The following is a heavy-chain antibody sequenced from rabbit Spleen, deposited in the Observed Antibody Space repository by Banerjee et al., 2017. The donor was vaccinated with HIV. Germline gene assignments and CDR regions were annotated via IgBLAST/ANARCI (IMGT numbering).Heavy chain of an antibody. D-gene: IGHD5-1*01. CDR3: ARDLVAAIGWNFNL. V-gene: IGHV1S45*01. Sequence: QQQLVESGGGLVKPGAFLTLTCKASGFSFSDRDVMCWVRQAPGKGLEWIACINTATGKAVYASWAKGRFTISKTSSTTVTLQMTSLTAADTATYFCARDLVAAIGWNFNLWGPGTLVTVS. CDR1: GFSFSDRDV. J-gene: IGHJ4*01. CDR2: INTATGKA.